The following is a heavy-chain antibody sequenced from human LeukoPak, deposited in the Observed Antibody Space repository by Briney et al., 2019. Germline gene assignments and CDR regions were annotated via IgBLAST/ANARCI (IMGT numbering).Heavy chain of an antibody. D-gene: IGHD5-24*01. J-gene: IGHJ4*02. V-gene: IGHV4-31*03. CDR2: INYSGTT. CDR3: ARCRDGYNLDY. Sequence: SQTLSLTCTVSGGSISSGVYYWSWIRQHPGKDLEWIGYINYSGTTYYNPSLKSRVTISVDTSKNQFSLKLSSVTAADTAVYYCARCRDGYNLDYWGQGTLVTVSS. CDR1: GGSISSGVYY.